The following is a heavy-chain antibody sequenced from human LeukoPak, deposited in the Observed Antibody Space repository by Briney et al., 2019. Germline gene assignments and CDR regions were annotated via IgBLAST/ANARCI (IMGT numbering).Heavy chain of an antibody. D-gene: IGHD6-13*01. Sequence: SETLSLTCTVSGGSISSYYSSWIRQPPGKGLEWIGYISYSGSTNYNPSLKSRDTTSVDTSKSQFSLKLNSVTAADTAVYYCARYDGLSSSWYYYFDYWGQGTLVTVSS. CDR2: ISYSGST. CDR1: GGSISSYY. J-gene: IGHJ4*02. CDR3: ARYDGLSSSWYYYFDY. V-gene: IGHV4-59*01.